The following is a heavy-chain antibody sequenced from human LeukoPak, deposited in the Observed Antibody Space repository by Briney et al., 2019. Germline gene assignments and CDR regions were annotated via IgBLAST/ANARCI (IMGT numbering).Heavy chain of an antibody. Sequence: GGSLRLSCAASGFTFSSYAMHWVRQAPGKGLEWVAVISYDGSNKYYADSVKGRFTISRDNSKNTLYLQMNSLRSEDTAVYYCARGEEWELLDPWGQGTLVTVSS. V-gene: IGHV3-30*04. CDR3: ARGEEWELLDP. CDR1: GFTFSSYA. CDR2: ISYDGSNK. J-gene: IGHJ5*02. D-gene: IGHD1-26*01.